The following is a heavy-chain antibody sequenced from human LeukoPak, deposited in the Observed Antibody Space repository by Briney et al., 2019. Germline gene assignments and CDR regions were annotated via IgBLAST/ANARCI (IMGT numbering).Heavy chain of an antibody. CDR3: ARNYMYGDDF. CDR2: IDPNSGGT. Sequence: ASVKVSCKASSYTFIDYYIHWVRQAPGQGLEWMGWIDPNSGGTKYAQKFQGRATMTRDTSITTTYMELSSLRSDDTAVYFCARNYMYGDDFWGQGTTVTVSS. CDR1: SYTFIDYY. J-gene: IGHJ4*02. D-gene: IGHD2-8*01. V-gene: IGHV1-2*02.